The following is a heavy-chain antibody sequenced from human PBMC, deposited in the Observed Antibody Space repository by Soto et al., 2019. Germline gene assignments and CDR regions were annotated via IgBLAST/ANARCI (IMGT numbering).Heavy chain of an antibody. J-gene: IGHJ6*02. CDR2: IYYSGST. CDR3: ARGILTGYSYYYFYGMDL. D-gene: IGHD3-9*01. CDR1: GGSISSGDYY. V-gene: IGHV4-30-4*01. Sequence: TWAGSCTVSGGSISSGDYYWSWIRQPPVKGLEWIGYIYYSGSTYYNPSLKSRVTISVDTYKHKFSLKLRSVTAVDTAVYYCARGILTGYSYYYFYGMDLWGQGTTVT.